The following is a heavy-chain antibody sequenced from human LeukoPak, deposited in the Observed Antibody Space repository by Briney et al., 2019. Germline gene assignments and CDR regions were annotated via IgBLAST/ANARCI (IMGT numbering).Heavy chain of an antibody. J-gene: IGHJ4*02. V-gene: IGHV4-34*01. CDR1: GGSFSGYY. CDR3: ARETNFDSSGYPRGLDY. Sequence: SETLSLTCAVYGGSFSGYYWSWIRQPPGKGLEWIGEINHSGSTNYNPSLKSRVTISVDTSKNQFSLKLSSVTAADTAVYHCARETNFDSSGYPRGLDYWGQGTLVTVSS. CDR2: INHSGST. D-gene: IGHD3-22*01.